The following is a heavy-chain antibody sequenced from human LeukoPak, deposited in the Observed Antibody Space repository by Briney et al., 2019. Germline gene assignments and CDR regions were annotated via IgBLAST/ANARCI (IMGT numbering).Heavy chain of an antibody. D-gene: IGHD3-16*01. J-gene: IGHJ6*03. CDR2: ISSRSSYI. CDR1: GFTFSNYS. V-gene: IGHV3-21*04. Sequence: AGGSLRLSCAASGFTFSNYSMNWVRQAPGKGLEWVSSISSRSSYIYYADSVRGRFTISRDNSKNTLYLQMDSLRAEDTAVYYCAKGGYYYMDVWGKGTTVTVSS. CDR3: AKGGYYYMDV.